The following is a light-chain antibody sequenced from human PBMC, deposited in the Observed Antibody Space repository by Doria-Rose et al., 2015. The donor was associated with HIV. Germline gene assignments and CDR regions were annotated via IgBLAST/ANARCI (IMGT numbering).Light chain of an antibody. Sequence: TQSPESLGMSLGERATLNCKSNQGLLYTSKNYLAWCQQKPGQPPKLLIYWASTRQSGVPARFSGSGSGTDFTLTISSLEAEDVAVYYCQQYYDTPSFGPGTTVDIK. CDR3: QQYYDTPS. CDR2: WAS. V-gene: IGKV4-1*01. J-gene: IGKJ3*01. CDR1: QGLLYTSKNY.